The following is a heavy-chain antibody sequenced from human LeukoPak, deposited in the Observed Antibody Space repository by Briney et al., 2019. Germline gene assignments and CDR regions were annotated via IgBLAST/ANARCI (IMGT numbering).Heavy chain of an antibody. D-gene: IGHD3-10*01. CDR1: GFTFSSYG. J-gene: IGHJ4*02. Sequence: PGRSLRLSCAASGFTFSSYGMHWVRQAPGKGLEWVPFIGYDGNNKYYADSVKGRFTISRDSSKNTLYLQMNSLRAEDDTAVYYCATRNFDDSGIYALGYWGQGTLVTVSS. CDR3: ATRNFDDSGIYALGY. CDR2: IGYDGNNK. V-gene: IGHV3-33*01.